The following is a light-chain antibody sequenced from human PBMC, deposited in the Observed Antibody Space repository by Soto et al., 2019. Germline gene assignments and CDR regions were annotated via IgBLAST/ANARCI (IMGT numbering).Light chain of an antibody. CDR2: QDS. Sequence: SYELTQPPSVSVSPGQTASITCSGYKLGDKYACWYQQKPCQSPVLVIYQDSKRPSGIPERFSGSNSGNTATLTISGTQAMDEADYYCQAWDSSIVVFGGGTKVTVL. J-gene: IGLJ2*01. V-gene: IGLV3-1*01. CDR3: QAWDSSIVV. CDR1: KLGDKY.